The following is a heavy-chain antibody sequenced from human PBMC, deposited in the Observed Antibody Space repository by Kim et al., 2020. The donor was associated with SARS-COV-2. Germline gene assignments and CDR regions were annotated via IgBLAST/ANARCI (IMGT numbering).Heavy chain of an antibody. D-gene: IGHD5-18*01. CDR3: ERHGGGRVEYSYGYVEY. V-gene: IGHV5-51*01. CDR1: GYSFTSYW. Sequence: GESLKISCKGSGYSFTSYWIGWVRQMPGKGLEWMGIIYPGDSDTRYSPSFQGQVTISADKSISTAYLQWSSLKASDTAMYYCERHGGGRVEYSYGYVEYWGKGTLIPVSS. J-gene: IGHJ4*02. CDR2: IYPGDSDT.